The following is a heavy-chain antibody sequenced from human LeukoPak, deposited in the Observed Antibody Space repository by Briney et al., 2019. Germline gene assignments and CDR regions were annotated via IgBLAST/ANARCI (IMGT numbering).Heavy chain of an antibody. J-gene: IGHJ5*01. V-gene: IGHV1-46*01. D-gene: IGHD2-15*01. CDR2: INPSGGST. Sequence: ASVKVSCKASGYTFTSYYMHWVRQAPGQGLEWMGIINPSGGSTSYAQKFQGRVTMTRDTSTSTVYMELSSLRSEDTAVYYCARRLMVVAATPGWFDPWGQGTPVTVPS. CDR1: GYTFTSYY. CDR3: ARRLMVVAATPGWFDP.